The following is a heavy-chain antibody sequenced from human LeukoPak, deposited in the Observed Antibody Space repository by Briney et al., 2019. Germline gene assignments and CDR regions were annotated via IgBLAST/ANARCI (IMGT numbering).Heavy chain of an antibody. CDR1: GYTFISYG. Sequence: ASVKVSCKASGYTFISYGISWVRQAPGQGLEWMGWISAYNGNTNYAQKLQGRVTMTTDTSTSTAYMELRSLRSDDTAVYYCARDGYYGPRPQYYYYYYGMDVWGKGTTVTVSS. J-gene: IGHJ6*04. D-gene: IGHD2/OR15-2a*01. CDR3: ARDGYYGPRPQYYYYYYGMDV. CDR2: ISAYNGNT. V-gene: IGHV1-18*04.